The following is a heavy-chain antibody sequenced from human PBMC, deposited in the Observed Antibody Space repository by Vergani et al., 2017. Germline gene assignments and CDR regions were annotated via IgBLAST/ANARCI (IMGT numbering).Heavy chain of an antibody. J-gene: IGHJ6*03. CDR1: GGTFSSYA. D-gene: IGHD6-19*01. Sequence: QVQLVQSGAEVKKPGSSVKVSCKASGGTFSSYAISWVRQAPGQGLEWMGGIIPIFGTANYAQKFQGRVTITADESTSTAYMELSSLRSEDTAVYYCARGIAVAGLDYYYYYYMDVWGKGTTVTVSS. V-gene: IGHV1-69*01. CDR3: ARGIAVAGLDYYYYYYMDV. CDR2: IIPIFGTA.